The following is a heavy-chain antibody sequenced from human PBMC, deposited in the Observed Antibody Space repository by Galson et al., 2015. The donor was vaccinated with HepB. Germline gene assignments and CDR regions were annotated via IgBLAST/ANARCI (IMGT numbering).Heavy chain of an antibody. CDR1: GFTFSSYA. V-gene: IGHV3-30*04. J-gene: IGHJ4*02. D-gene: IGHD5-18*01. CDR3: ARDPRGYNYGFFDF. CDR2: ISYDGSNE. Sequence: SLRLSCAASGFTFSSYAMHWVRQAPGKGLEWVAIISYDGSNEYYADSVQGRFTISRDNSKNTLFLQMNSLRPDDTAVYYCARDPRGYNYGFFDFWGQGTLVTVSS.